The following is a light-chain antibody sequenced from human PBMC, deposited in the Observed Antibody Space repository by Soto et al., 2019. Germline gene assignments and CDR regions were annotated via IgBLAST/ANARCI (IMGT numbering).Light chain of an antibody. J-gene: IGKJ4*01. CDR1: QSINTY. V-gene: IGKV1-39*01. CDR2: AAS. Sequence: DIQMTQSPSSLSASVGDRVTITCRTSQSINTYLNWYQQKPGEAPKLLIYAASILQNGVPSTFSCSGSGTDFTLTISTLQPEDFATYYCQQSYSTPRTFGGGTKVEGK. CDR3: QQSYSTPRT.